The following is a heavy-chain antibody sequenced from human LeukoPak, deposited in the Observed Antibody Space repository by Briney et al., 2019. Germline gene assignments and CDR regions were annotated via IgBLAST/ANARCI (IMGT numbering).Heavy chain of an antibody. D-gene: IGHD6-6*01. CDR1: GGTFSSYA. Sequence: SVKVSCKASGGTFSSYAISWVRQAPGQGLQWIGGIIPIFGTANYAQKFQGRVTITTDESTSTAYMELSSLRSEDTAVYYCARGMAYSSSSGGWFDPWGQGTLVTVSS. CDR3: ARGMAYSSSSGGWFDP. J-gene: IGHJ5*02. CDR2: IIPIFGTA. V-gene: IGHV1-69*05.